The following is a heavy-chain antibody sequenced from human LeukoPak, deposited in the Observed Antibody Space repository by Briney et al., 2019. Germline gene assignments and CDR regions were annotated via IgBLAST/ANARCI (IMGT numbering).Heavy chain of an antibody. J-gene: IGHJ3*02. D-gene: IGHD1-1*01. Sequence: GGSLRLSCAASGFTFSSYAMHWVRQAPGKGLEWVAVISYDGSNKYYADSVKGRFTISRDNSKNTLYLQMNSLRAEDTAVYYCARELESAFDIWDQGTMVTVSS. CDR2: ISYDGSNK. CDR3: ARELESAFDI. V-gene: IGHV3-30-3*01. CDR1: GFTFSSYA.